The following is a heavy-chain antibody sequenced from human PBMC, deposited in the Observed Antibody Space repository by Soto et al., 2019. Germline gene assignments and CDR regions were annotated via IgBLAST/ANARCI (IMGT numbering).Heavy chain of an antibody. CDR2: ISWNSGRI. V-gene: IGHV3-9*01. CDR1: GFTFDDYA. Sequence: EVQLVASGGGLVQPGRSLRLACAASGFTFDDYAMHWVRQGPGKGLEWVSGISWNSGRIDDADSVKVRFTISRDNANKSLYLQMTRLRGEDTALYYCAKDIMEYGSGWNYFDIWGQGTLVTVSS. CDR3: AKDIMEYGSGWNYFDI. D-gene: IGHD6-19*01. J-gene: IGHJ4*02.